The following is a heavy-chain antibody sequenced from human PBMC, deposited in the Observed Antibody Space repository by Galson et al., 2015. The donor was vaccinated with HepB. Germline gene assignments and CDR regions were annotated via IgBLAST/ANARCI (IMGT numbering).Heavy chain of an antibody. CDR2: IIPIFGTP. CDR1: GGTFSSYE. CDR3: GRIKCRPDREYYFDH. D-gene: IGHD3-10*01. J-gene: IGHJ4*02. Sequence: SVKVSCKASGGTFSSYEISWVRQAPGQGLEWMGGIIPIFGTPNYAQNFQGRVTITADKPTSTAYMELSNLRSEDTAVYYCGRIKCRPDREYYFDHWGQGALVTVSS. V-gene: IGHV1-69*06.